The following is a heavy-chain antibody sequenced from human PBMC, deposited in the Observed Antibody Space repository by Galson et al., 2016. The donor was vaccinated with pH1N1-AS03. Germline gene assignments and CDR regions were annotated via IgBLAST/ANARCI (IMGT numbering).Heavy chain of an antibody. CDR2: ISSSGSTV. D-gene: IGHD2-8*01. CDR3: VRENGFFDY. V-gene: IGHV3-48*03. J-gene: IGHJ4*02. Sequence: SLRLSCAASGFTFRSYAMKWVRQAPGQGLEWVSYISSSGSTVHYADFARGRFTISRDNAQNSLHLQMNSLRAEDTAVYYCVRENGFFDYWGQGGLVTVSS. CDR1: GFTFRSYA.